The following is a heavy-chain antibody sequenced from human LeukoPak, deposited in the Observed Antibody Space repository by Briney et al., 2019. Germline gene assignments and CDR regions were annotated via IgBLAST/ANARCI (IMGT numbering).Heavy chain of an antibody. J-gene: IGHJ6*03. Sequence: GGSLRLSCAASGFTFSSYSMNWVRQAPGKGLEWVSSISSSSSYIYYADSVKGRFTISRDNAKNSLYLQMNSLRAEDTAVYYCARDVVPAEDYYYYYYMDVWGKGTTVTVSS. CDR3: ARDVVPAEDYYYYYYMDV. CDR2: ISSSSSYI. D-gene: IGHD2-2*01. CDR1: GFTFSSYS. V-gene: IGHV3-21*01.